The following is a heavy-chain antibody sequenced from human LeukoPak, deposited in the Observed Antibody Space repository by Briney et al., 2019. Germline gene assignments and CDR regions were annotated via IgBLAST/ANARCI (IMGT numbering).Heavy chain of an antibody. Sequence: GECLKISCKGSGYTFTNYWITWVRPMPGKGLEWMGKIDPSDSYTNYSPSFQGHVTISADKSISTAYLQWSSLKASDIAMYYCAREGRSYGAFDIWGQGTMVTVSS. CDR3: AREGRSYGAFDI. CDR1: GYTFTNYW. D-gene: IGHD1-26*01. J-gene: IGHJ3*02. CDR2: IDPSDSYT. V-gene: IGHV5-10-1*01.